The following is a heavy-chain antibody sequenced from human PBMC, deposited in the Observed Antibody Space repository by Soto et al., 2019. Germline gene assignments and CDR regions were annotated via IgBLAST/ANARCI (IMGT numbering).Heavy chain of an antibody. CDR3: ASSIGEQWLAPEYFQH. CDR2: IWYDGSNK. CDR1: GFTFSSYG. Sequence: AGGSLRLSCAASGFTFSSYGMHWVRQAPGKGLEWVAVIWYDGSNKYYADSVKGRFTISRDNSKNTLYLQMNSLRAEDTAVYYCASSIGEQWLAPEYFQHWGQGTLVTVSS. D-gene: IGHD6-19*01. J-gene: IGHJ1*01. V-gene: IGHV3-33*01.